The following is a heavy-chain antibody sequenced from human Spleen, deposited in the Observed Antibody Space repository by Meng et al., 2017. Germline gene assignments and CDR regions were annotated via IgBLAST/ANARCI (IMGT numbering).Heavy chain of an antibody. J-gene: IGHJ4*02. CDR3: ARDGIRGYSSRWYFDY. V-gene: IGHV1-18*01. CDR2: LGAHDGDT. Sequence: QVQVVQSGAAVKRHGASVKVSCKASHYTFTGYGVSWFRQAPGQGLEWMAWLGAHDGDTSHAPRFQGRVTVTADRPTATAYMELRNLRSDDTGVYYCARDGIRGYSSRWYFDYWGQGTLVTVSS. CDR1: HYTFTGYG. D-gene: IGHD6-19*01.